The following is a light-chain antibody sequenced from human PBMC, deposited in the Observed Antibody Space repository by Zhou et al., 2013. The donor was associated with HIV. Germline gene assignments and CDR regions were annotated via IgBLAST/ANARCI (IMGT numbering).Light chain of an antibody. CDR3: QHYYSYPFT. J-gene: IGKJ3*01. V-gene: IGKV1-8*01. CDR2: AAS. CDR1: QGISSY. Sequence: IQLTQSPSSFSASTGDRVTITCRASQGISSYLAWYQQKPGKAPKLLIYAASTLQSGVQSRFSGSGSGTDFTLTISCLQSEDFATYYCQHYYSYPFTFGPGTKVDIK.